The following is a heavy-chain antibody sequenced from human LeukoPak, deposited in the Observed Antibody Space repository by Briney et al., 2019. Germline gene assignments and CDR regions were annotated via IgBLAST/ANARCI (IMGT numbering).Heavy chain of an antibody. Sequence: QSGGSLRLSCAASGFTFSSYAMIWVRQAPGKGLEWVSAISGSGGSTYYADSVKGRFTISRDNSKNTLYLQMNSLRAEDAAVYYCAKCPFIGCSGGSCLGAFDPWGQGTLVIVSS. D-gene: IGHD2-15*01. V-gene: IGHV3-23*01. CDR2: ISGSGGST. CDR3: AKCPFIGCSGGSCLGAFDP. J-gene: IGHJ5*02. CDR1: GFTFSSYA.